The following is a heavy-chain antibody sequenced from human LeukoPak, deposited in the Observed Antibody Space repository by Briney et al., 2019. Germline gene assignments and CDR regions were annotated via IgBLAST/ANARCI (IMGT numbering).Heavy chain of an antibody. CDR1: GFTFSSYA. CDR3: ARSPGGQRGAFDI. J-gene: IGHJ3*02. CDR2: ISYDGSNK. Sequence: PGGSLRLSCAASGFTFSSYAVHWDRQAPGKGLEWVAVISYDGSNKYYADSVKGRFTISRDNSKNTLYLQMNSLRAEDTAVYYCARSPGGQRGAFDIWGQGTMVTVSS. D-gene: IGHD6-25*01. V-gene: IGHV3-30-3*01.